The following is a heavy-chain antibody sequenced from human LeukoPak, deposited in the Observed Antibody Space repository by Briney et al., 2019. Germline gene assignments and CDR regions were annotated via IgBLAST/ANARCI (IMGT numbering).Heavy chain of an antibody. CDR2: ISSSSSYI. V-gene: IGHV3-21*01. J-gene: IGHJ4*02. CDR3: ARDQNNWNEKDY. D-gene: IGHD1-1*01. CDR1: GFTFSSYS. Sequence: GGSLRLSCAASGFTFSSYSMNWVRQAPGKGLEWVSSISSSSSYIYYADSVKGRFTISRDNAKNSLYLQTNSLRAEDTAVYYCARDQNNWNEKDYWGQGTLVTVSS.